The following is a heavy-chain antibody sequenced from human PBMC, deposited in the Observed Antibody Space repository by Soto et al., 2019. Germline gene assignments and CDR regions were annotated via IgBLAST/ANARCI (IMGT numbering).Heavy chain of an antibody. J-gene: IGHJ6*02. CDR1: GDSVISATYY. V-gene: IGHV4-61*01. CDR2: IYYDGGT. D-gene: IGHD6-6*01. CDR3: ARDRLVNSSSGYYYGMDV. Sequence: SETLSLTCTVSGDSVISATYYWSWIRQPPGKGLEWIGYIYYDGGTTYNSSLKSRVTISTDTSRSQLSLKLSSVTAADTAVYYCARDRLVNSSSGYYYGMDVWGQGTTVTVSS.